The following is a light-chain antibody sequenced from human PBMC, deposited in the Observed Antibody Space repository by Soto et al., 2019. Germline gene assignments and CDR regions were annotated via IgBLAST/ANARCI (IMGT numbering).Light chain of an antibody. Sequence: DIELTQSPSSLSASLGDKITITCRACQVIFNYLAWFQQKPGKAPKLLIYDASTLKVGVPSRFSGSRSGTDFTLTISSLQPEDVATYYCQKYDSAPRTFGQGTKV. CDR2: DAS. V-gene: IGKV1-27*01. J-gene: IGKJ1*01. CDR3: QKYDSAPRT. CDR1: QVIFNY.